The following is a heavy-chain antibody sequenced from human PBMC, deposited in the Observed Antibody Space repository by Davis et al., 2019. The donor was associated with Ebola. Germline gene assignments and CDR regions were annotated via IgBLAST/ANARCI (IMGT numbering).Heavy chain of an antibody. Sequence: GESLKISCAASGFTFSSYGMHWVRQAPGKGLEWVAFIRYDGSNKYYADSVKGRFTISRDNSKNTLYLQMNSLRAEDTAVYYCAKDWPVAGPLDFGFDYWGQGTLVTVSS. V-gene: IGHV3-30*02. CDR2: IRYDGSNK. D-gene: IGHD6-19*01. CDR3: AKDWPVAGPLDFGFDY. J-gene: IGHJ4*02. CDR1: GFTFSSYG.